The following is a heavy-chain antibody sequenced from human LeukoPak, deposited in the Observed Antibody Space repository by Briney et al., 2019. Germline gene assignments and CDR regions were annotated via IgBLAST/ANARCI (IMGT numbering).Heavy chain of an antibody. J-gene: IGHJ4*02. CDR2: TYTGGNS. Sequence: GGSLRLSCAASGFTVSSIHMVWVRQAPGKGLEWVSVTYTGGNSYYADSVKGRFTISRDNSKNTLYLQMNSLRAEDTAVYYCASIGFNGVATFDYWGQGTLVTVSS. CDR1: GFTVSSIH. V-gene: IGHV3-53*01. D-gene: IGHD3-16*02. CDR3: ASIGFNGVATFDY.